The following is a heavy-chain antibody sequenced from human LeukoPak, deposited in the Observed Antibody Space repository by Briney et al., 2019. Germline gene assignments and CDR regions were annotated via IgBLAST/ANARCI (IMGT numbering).Heavy chain of an antibody. D-gene: IGHD1-26*01. CDR1: GGSISSGDYY. Sequence: SETLSLTCTVSGGSISSGDYYWSWIRQPPGKGLEWIGYIYYSGSTYYNPSLKSRVTMSVDTSKNQFSLKLSSVTAADTAVYYCARAGSGSYSTYDYWGQGTLVTVSS. J-gene: IGHJ4*02. CDR2: IYYSGST. CDR3: ARAGSGSYSTYDY. V-gene: IGHV4-30-4*08.